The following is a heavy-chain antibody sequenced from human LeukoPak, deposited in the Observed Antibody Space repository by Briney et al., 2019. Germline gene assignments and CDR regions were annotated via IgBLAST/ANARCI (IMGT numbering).Heavy chain of an antibody. V-gene: IGHV1-18*01. CDR2: ISAYNGNT. CDR1: GYTFTSYG. Sequence: ASVKVSCKASGYTFTSYGISWVRQAPGQGLEWVGWISAYNGNTNYAQKLQGRVTMTTDTSTSTAYMELRSLRSDDTAVYYCARSQIAAAGTQVHWFDPWGQGTLVTVSS. CDR3: ARSQIAAAGTQVHWFDP. J-gene: IGHJ5*02. D-gene: IGHD6-13*01.